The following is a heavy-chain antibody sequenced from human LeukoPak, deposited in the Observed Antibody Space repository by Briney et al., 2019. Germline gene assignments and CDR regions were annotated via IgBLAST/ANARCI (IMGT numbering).Heavy chain of an antibody. CDR1: GFTFSTYR. Sequence: PGGSLRLSCAASGFTFSTYRMSWVRRAPGKGLEWVANIKQDGSEKHYVDSVKGRFTISRDNAKNSLYLQMSSLRAEDTAVYYCAELGITMIGGVWGKGTTVTISS. CDR2: IKQDGSEK. J-gene: IGHJ6*04. CDR3: AELGITMIGGV. D-gene: IGHD3-10*02. V-gene: IGHV3-7*01.